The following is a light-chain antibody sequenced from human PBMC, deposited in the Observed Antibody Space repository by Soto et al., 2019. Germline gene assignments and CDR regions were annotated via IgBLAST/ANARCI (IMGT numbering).Light chain of an antibody. J-gene: IGKJ1*01. V-gene: IGKV1-5*03. CDR1: QSISSW. Sequence: DIQMTQSPSTLSASVGDRVAITCRASQSISSWLAWYQQKPGKAPKLLIYKASSLESGVPSRFSGSGSGTEITLTISILHPDDFATYYCQQYNSYSTFGQGTKVEIK. CDR2: KAS. CDR3: QQYNSYST.